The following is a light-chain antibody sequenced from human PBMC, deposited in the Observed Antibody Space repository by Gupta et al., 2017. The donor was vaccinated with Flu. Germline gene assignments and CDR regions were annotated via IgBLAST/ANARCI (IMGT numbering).Light chain of an antibody. J-gene: IGKJ1*01. CDR2: LVS. CDR3: MQVAHWPWA. CDR1: QSLVYSDGNTV. V-gene: IGKV2-30*01. Sequence: DVVMTQSPLSLTVTLGQTASISCRSSQSLVYSDGNTVLHWFQQRTGQAPRRLLYLVSHRASGVPDRFSGSGSGTEFTLKISRMNAGDVRIYFCMQVAHWPWASGQGTKVEI.